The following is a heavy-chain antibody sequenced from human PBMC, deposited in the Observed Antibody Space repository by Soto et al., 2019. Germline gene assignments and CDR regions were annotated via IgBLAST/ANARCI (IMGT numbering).Heavy chain of an antibody. CDR1: GDSISNGGYS. CDR3: ATLPPRIVVVFTEMPT. V-gene: IGHV4-31*03. CDR2: IYYSGTT. D-gene: IGHD2-21*01. Sequence: TLSLTCTVSGDSISNGGYSWTWIRQHPGKGLEWIGWIYYSGTTYYNPSLRSRVGMSVDTSNNQFSLSLTSVTAADTAVYYCATLPPRIVVVFTEMPTWGQGILVTVS. J-gene: IGHJ5*02.